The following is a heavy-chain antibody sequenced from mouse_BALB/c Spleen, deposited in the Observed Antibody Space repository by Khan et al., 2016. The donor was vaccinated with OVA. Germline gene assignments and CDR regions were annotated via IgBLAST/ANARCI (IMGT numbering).Heavy chain of an antibody. CDR2: IWSGGST. CDR1: GFSLTNFG. J-gene: IGHJ3*01. V-gene: IGHV2-2*02. Sequence: VELVESGPGLVQPSQSLSITCTVSGFSLTNFGVHWVRQSPGKGLEWLGVIWSGGSTDYNAAFKSRLSISKDTSKSQVFFKMNSLQANDTATYYCARREYLMTWFAYWDQGTLVTVSA. CDR3: ARREYLMTWFAY.